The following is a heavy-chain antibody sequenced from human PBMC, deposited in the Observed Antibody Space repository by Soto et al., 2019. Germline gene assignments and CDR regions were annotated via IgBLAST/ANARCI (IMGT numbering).Heavy chain of an antibody. CDR3: ARDPSYYGMDV. J-gene: IGHJ6*02. CDR1: GYTFTSFA. CDR2: INAGNGNT. Sequence: QVQLVQSGAEEKKPGASVKVSCKASGYTFTSFAMHWVRQAPGQRLEWMGWINAGNGNTKYSQKFQGRVTITRDTSASTAYMELSSLRSEDTAVYYCARDPSYYGMDVWGQGTTVTVSS. V-gene: IGHV1-3*05.